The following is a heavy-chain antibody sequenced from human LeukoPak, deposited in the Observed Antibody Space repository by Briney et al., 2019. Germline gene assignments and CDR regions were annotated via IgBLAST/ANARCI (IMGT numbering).Heavy chain of an antibody. Sequence: GGSLRLSCAASGFTFSGSALHWVRQASGKGLEWVGRIRSTANGYATAYAASVKGRFTISRDDSKNTAYLQMDSLKTEDTAVYYRSGNYYGSGRYADFDYWGQGTLVTVSS. D-gene: IGHD3-10*01. CDR3: SGNYYGSGRYADFDY. CDR1: GFTFSGSA. V-gene: IGHV3-73*01. CDR2: IRSTANGYAT. J-gene: IGHJ4*02.